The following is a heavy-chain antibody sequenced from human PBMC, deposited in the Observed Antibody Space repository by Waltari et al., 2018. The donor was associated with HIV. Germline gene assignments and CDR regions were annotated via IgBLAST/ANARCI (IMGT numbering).Heavy chain of an antibody. CDR1: GFTFSRYG. D-gene: IGHD6-6*01. Sequence: QVQLVESGGGVVQPRRSLRLSCAASGFTFSRYGMHGVGQAPGKGLEWLAVIWHDETNKYYADSVTGRFTISRDNSMNTLYLQMNSLRAEDTAMYYCAKEDSSSSDPHYFDYWGQGTLVTVSS. J-gene: IGHJ4*02. CDR3: AKEDSSSSDPHYFDY. CDR2: IWHDETNK. V-gene: IGHV3-30*18.